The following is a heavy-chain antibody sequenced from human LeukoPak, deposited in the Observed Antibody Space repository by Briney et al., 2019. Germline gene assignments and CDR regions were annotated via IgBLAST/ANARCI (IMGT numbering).Heavy chain of an antibody. D-gene: IGHD5-24*01. CDR3: ARPLKGLAAKRRDGYNQMGAFDI. CDR2: IYYTGSA. J-gene: IGHJ3*02. V-gene: IGHV4-59*08. CDR1: GGSIDGYY. Sequence: SETLSLTCTVSGGSIDGYYWSWIRQSPEKGLEWIGYIYYTGSAFYNPSLKSRVIISLDTSKNQLSLNLRSVTAADTAVYYCARPLKGLAAKRRDGYNQMGAFDIWGQGTMVTVSS.